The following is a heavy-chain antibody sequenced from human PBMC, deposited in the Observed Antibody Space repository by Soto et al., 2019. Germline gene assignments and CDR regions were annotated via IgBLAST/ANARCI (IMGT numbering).Heavy chain of an antibody. Sequence: QLQLQESGPGLVKPSETLSLTCTVSGGSISTRSSYWGWIRQPPGKGLEWIGSIYYIGNTYYNPSLKSRVAISIDSSKTRFSLNLNSGTTADTAVYYCGAQDYVAKGYHFETWGKGTMVTVSS. J-gene: IGHJ4*02. D-gene: IGHD4-17*01. V-gene: IGHV4-39*01. CDR1: GGSISTRSSY. CDR2: IYYIGNT. CDR3: GAQDYVAKGYHFET.